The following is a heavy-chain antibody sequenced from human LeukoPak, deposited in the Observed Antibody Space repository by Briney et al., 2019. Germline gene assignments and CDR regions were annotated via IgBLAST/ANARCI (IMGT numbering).Heavy chain of an antibody. D-gene: IGHD2-2*02. Sequence: GGSLRLSCAASGFTFSDAWMSWVRQTPGKGLEWVGRIKSTTDGGTTDFAAPVKGRFTISRDDSENALYLQMNSLKTEDTAVYYCTTQLLYEHNFDYWGQGTLVTVSS. CDR3: TTQLLYEHNFDY. CDR2: IKSTTDGGTT. V-gene: IGHV3-15*01. CDR1: GFTFSDAW. J-gene: IGHJ4*02.